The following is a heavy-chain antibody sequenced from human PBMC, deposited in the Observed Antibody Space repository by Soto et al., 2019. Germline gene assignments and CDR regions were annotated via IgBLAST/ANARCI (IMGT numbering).Heavy chain of an antibody. CDR3: ARPRLPYYYYYYMDV. V-gene: IGHV3-48*01. Sequence: EVQLVESGGGLVQPGGSLRLSCAASGFTFSSYSMNWVRQAPGKGLEWVSYISSSSSTIYYADSVKGRFTISRDNAKNSLYLQMNSLRAEDMAVYYCARPRLPYYYYYYMDVWGKGTTVTVSS. CDR1: GFTFSSYS. CDR2: ISSSSSTI. J-gene: IGHJ6*03.